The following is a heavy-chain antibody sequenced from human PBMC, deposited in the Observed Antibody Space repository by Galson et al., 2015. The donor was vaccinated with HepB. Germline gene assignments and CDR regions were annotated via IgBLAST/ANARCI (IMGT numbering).Heavy chain of an antibody. CDR1: GYTFTSYA. CDR2: INAGNGNT. J-gene: IGHJ6*02. CDR3: ARVLLWFGEPDGDYYGMDV. Sequence: SVKVSCKASGYTFTSYAMHWVRQAPGQRLEWMGWINAGNGNTKYSQKFQGRVTITRDTSASTAYMELSSLRSEDTAVYYCARVLLWFGEPDGDYYGMDVWGQGTTVTVSS. D-gene: IGHD3-10*01. V-gene: IGHV1-3*01.